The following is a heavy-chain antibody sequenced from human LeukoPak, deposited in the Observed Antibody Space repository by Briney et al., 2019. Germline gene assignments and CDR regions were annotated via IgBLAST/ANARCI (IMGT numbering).Heavy chain of an antibody. V-gene: IGHV1-2*02. CDR2: INPSGGGT. Sequence: GASVKVSCKTSGYTFTSNYIHWVRQAPGQGLEWMGVINPSGGGTNYAQKFQGRVTMTRDTSISTAYMELSRLRSDDTAVYYCARASTVTTIVSGQYFQHWGQGTLVTVSS. D-gene: IGHD4-17*01. J-gene: IGHJ1*01. CDR1: GYTFTSNY. CDR3: ARASTVTTIVSGQYFQH.